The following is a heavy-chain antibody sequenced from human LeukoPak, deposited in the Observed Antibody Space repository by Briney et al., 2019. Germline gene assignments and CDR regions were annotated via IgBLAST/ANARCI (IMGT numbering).Heavy chain of an antibody. D-gene: IGHD6-19*01. Sequence: GGSLRLSCAASGFTFSSYSINCVRQAPGKGLEWLSYISSGSTTIYYADSVKGRFTISRDNAKNSLYLQMNSLRDEDTAVYYCARDSEQWLVRAYYFDYWGQGTLVTVSS. CDR3: ARDSEQWLVRAYYFDY. CDR2: ISSGSTTI. V-gene: IGHV3-48*02. J-gene: IGHJ4*02. CDR1: GFTFSSYS.